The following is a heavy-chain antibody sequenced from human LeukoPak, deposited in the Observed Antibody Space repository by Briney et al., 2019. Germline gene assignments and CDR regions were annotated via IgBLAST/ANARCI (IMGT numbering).Heavy chain of an antibody. CDR1: GFTFSSYW. J-gene: IGHJ4*02. V-gene: IGHV3-7*01. Sequence: PGGSLRLSCVVSGFTFSSYWMSWVRQAPGKGLEWVANIKEDGSGIYYVDSVEGRFTISRDNAKKSLYLQMNSLRAEDTAVYYCARGDTSGYYYRFFDYWGQGTLVTVS. CDR3: ARGDTSGYYYRFFDY. D-gene: IGHD3-22*01. CDR2: IKEDGSGI.